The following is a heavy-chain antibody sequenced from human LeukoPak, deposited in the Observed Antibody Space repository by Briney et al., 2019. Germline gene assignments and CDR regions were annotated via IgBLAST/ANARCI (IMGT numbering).Heavy chain of an antibody. Sequence: PGGSLRLSCAASGFTFSHHWMKWVRQAPGEGLKWVATINQDGSEKHYVDSVKGRFIISRDNAKNSLFLQMNSLRVEDTAVYYCGRGWPGYTSPLDYWGQGILVAVSS. CDR3: GRGWPGYTSPLDY. J-gene: IGHJ4*02. CDR1: GFTFSHHW. D-gene: IGHD5-12*01. V-gene: IGHV3-7*01. CDR2: INQDGSEK.